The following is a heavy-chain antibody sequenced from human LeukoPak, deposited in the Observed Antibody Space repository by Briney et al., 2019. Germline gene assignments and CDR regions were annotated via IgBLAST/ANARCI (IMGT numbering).Heavy chain of an antibody. CDR2: INHSGST. Sequence: SETLSLTCTVSGGSISSYYWSWIRQPPGKGLEWIGEINHSGSTNYNPSLKSRVTISVDTSKNQFSLKLSSVTAADTAVYYCARLGGRYCSGGSCYLYYYYMDVWGKGTTVTISS. D-gene: IGHD2-15*01. CDR1: GGSISSYY. V-gene: IGHV4-34*01. CDR3: ARLGGRYCSGGSCYLYYYYMDV. J-gene: IGHJ6*03.